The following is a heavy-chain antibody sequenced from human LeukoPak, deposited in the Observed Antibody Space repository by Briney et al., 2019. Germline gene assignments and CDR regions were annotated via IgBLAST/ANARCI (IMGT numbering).Heavy chain of an antibody. CDR3: ARLSIQWTPEMYYFDY. J-gene: IGHJ4*02. Sequence: PGKSLRLSCAASGFTFSSYAMHWVRHAPGKGLEWVAVISYDGSNKNYADSLKGRLTISRDNSKNTLYLQMNSLRPEDTAIYYCARLSIQWTPEMYYFDYWGQGTLVTVSS. CDR2: ISYDGSNK. CDR1: GFTFSSYA. V-gene: IGHV3-30*04. D-gene: IGHD5-12*01.